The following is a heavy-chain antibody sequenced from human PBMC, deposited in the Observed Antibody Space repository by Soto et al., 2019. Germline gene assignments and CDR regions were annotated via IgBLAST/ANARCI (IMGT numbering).Heavy chain of an antibody. J-gene: IGHJ4*02. Sequence: EVQLLESGGGLVQPGGSLRLSCVASGFTFSSYAMTWVRQGPEKGLEWVSSIGNSGTYYADSVKGRFTISRDDSKDTLYLQMNSLRVEDSALYYCANRMMTSIRVPGNYFDHWGQGPLVTVSS. CDR2: IGNSGT. V-gene: IGHV3-23*01. D-gene: IGHD1-20*01. CDR1: GFTFSSYA. CDR3: ANRMMTSIRVPGNYFDH.